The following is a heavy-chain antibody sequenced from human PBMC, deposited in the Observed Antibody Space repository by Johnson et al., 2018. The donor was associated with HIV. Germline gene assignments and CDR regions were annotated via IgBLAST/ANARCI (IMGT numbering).Heavy chain of an antibody. J-gene: IGHJ3*02. CDR2: ISSSGDTT. Sequence: VQLVESGGGLVKPGGSLRLSCAASGFTFSDYYMSWIRQAPWKGLEWISYISSSGDTTHYADSVKGRFTISRDNSKNSLYLQMNSLRVEDTGVYYCASDILFGTTRFDHYAFDIWGQGTMVTVSS. D-gene: IGHD1-1*01. CDR1: GFTFSDYY. V-gene: IGHV3-11*04. CDR3: ASDILFGTTRFDHYAFDI.